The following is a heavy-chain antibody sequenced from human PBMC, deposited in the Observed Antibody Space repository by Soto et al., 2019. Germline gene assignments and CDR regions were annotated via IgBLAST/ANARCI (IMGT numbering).Heavy chain of an antibody. CDR1: GYIFTKYW. V-gene: IGHV5-51*01. Sequence: GEALKISYKGSGYIFTKYWIGWGRQMPGKGLEWMAIIYPDESDTRYSPSFQGQVTISADKSISTAYLQWSSLKASDTAMYYCAGLCIVWGVTRAAFAFWGQGTMVIVSS. J-gene: IGHJ3*01. CDR3: AGLCIVWGVTRAAFAF. D-gene: IGHD3-10*01. CDR2: IYPDESDT.